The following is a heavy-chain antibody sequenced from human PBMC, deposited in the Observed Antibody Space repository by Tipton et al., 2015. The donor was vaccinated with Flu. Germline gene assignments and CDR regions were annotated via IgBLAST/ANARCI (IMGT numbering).Heavy chain of an antibody. CDR3: AREGRSSGYYSPYYYGMDV. Sequence: TLSLTCTVSGGSISSGSYYWSWIRQPAGKGLEWIGRIYTSGSTTYNPSLKSRVTISVDTSKNQFSLKLSSVTAADTAVYYCAREGRSSGYYSPYYYGMDVWGQGTTVTVSS. D-gene: IGHD3-22*01. CDR2: IYTSGST. J-gene: IGHJ6*02. V-gene: IGHV4-61*02. CDR1: GGSISSGSYY.